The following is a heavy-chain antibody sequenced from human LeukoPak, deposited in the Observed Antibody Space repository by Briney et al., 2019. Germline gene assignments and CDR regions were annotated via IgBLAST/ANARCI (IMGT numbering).Heavy chain of an antibody. CDR1: GFTFSSYA. V-gene: IGHV3-23*01. D-gene: IGHD3-22*01. Sequence: GESLSLSCAASGFTFSSYAMSWVRQAPGKGLEWVSGISTSGGGSSYADSVKGRFTISRDNPRNTLYMQMNSLRAEDTALYYCAIMHPYYDGSGYWVQWGQGTLVTVSS. J-gene: IGHJ4*02. CDR2: ISTSGGGS. CDR3: AIMHPYYDGSGYWVQ.